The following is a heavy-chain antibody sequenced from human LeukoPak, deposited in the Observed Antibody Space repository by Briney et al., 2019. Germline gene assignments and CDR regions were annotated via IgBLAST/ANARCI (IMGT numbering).Heavy chain of an antibody. CDR3: ARSLSNTVRGVGDY. CDR1: GSTFSNYW. V-gene: IGHV3-74*01. Sequence: GGSLRLSCAASGSTFSNYWMNWVRQVPGKGLMWVSRMSSDGSSTSYADSVKGRFTISRDNAKNTLYPQMNSLRAEDTAVYYCARSLSNTVRGVGDYWGQGTLVTVSS. J-gene: IGHJ4*02. D-gene: IGHD3-10*01. CDR2: MSSDGSST.